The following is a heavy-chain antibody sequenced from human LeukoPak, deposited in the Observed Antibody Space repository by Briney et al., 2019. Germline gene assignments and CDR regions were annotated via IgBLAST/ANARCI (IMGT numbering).Heavy chain of an antibody. D-gene: IGHD6-6*01. Sequence: GGSLRPSCAASGFTFSSYSMNWVRQAPGKGLEWVSSISSSSSYIYYADSVKGRFTISRDNAKNSLYLQMNSLRAEDTAVYYCARDIAARRVFDYWGQGTLVTVSS. J-gene: IGHJ4*02. CDR3: ARDIAARRVFDY. CDR2: ISSSSSYI. CDR1: GFTFSSYS. V-gene: IGHV3-21*01.